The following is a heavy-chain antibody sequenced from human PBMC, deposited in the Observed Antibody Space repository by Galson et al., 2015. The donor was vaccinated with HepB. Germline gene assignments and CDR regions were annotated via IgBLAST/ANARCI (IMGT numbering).Heavy chain of an antibody. D-gene: IGHD1-26*01. V-gene: IGHV1-2*02. CDR1: GYAFIDSY. J-gene: IGHJ4*02. Sequence: SVKVSCKASGYAFIDSYMHWVRQAPGQGPEWLGWINPKSGGTIYAQKFQGRVSLTRDSSISTAYMELTRLTSDDTAVYHCAREHSGSFNLDYWGQGTLVTVSS. CDR2: INPKSGGT. CDR3: AREHSGSFNLDY.